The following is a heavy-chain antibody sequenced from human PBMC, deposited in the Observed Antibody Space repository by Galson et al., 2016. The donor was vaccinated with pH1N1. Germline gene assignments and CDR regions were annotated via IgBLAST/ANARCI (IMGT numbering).Heavy chain of an antibody. Sequence: SETLSLTCTVSGASLSGHYWTWIRQTSGKRLEWIGRVYPPVPGRLYPSGTTHYNPSLQSRLSMSVDPFNNQFSLKLTSLSAADTGIYYCAKSPPDSNNIDFWGPGILVTVSS. CDR2: VYPPVPGRLYPSGTT. J-gene: IGHJ4*02. V-gene: IGHV4-4*07. CDR1: GASLSGHY. D-gene: IGHD4-11*01. CDR3: AKSPPDSNNIDF.